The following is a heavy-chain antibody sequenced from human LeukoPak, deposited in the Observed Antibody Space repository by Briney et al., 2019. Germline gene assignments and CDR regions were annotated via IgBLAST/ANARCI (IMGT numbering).Heavy chain of an antibody. V-gene: IGHV3-13*01. Sequence: GGSLRLSCAASGFTFSSYDMHWVRQATGKGLEWVSAIGTAGDTYYPGSVKGRFTISRDNSKNTLYLQMNSLRAEDTAVYYCAKRPPFYCSSTSCYIDYWGQGTLVTVSS. CDR2: IGTAGDT. CDR3: AKRPPFYCSSTSCYIDY. CDR1: GFTFSSYD. J-gene: IGHJ4*02. D-gene: IGHD2-2*02.